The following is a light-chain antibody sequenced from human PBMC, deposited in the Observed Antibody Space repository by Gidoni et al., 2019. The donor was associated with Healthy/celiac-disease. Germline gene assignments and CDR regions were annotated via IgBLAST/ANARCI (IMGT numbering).Light chain of an antibody. J-gene: IGKJ5*01. CDR3: QQRSNWPVT. CDR1: QSVSSS. Sequence: EIVFTQSPATLSLSPGERATLSCRASQSVSSSLAWYQQKPGQAPRLLIYDASNRATGIPARFSGSGFGTDFTLTISSLEPEDFAVYYCQQRSNWPVTFGQGTRLEIK. V-gene: IGKV3-11*01. CDR2: DAS.